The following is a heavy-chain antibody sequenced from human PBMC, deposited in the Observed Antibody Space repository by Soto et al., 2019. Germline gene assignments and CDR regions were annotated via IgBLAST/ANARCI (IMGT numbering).Heavy chain of an antibody. CDR1: GGTFSSYT. CDR2: LIPILGIA. J-gene: IGHJ4*02. CDR3: AKGGEIAATADY. D-gene: IGHD6-13*01. V-gene: IGHV1-69*02. Sequence: QVQLVQSGAEVKKPGSSVKVSCKASGGTFSSYTIIWVRQAPGQGLEWMGGLIPILGIANYAQKFQGRVTITADKSTSTAYMELSSLRSEDTAVYYCAKGGEIAATADYWGQGTLVTVSS.